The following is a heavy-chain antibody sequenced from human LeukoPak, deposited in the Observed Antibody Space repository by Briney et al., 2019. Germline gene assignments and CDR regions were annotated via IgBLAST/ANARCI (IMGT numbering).Heavy chain of an antibody. D-gene: IGHD2-15*01. J-gene: IGHJ3*02. Sequence: GGSLRLSCAASGFTFSSYSMNWVRQAPGKGLEWVANIKQDGSEKYYVDSVKGRFTISRDNAKNSLYLQMNSLRAEDTAVYYCARWALPCSGGSCGAFDIWGQGTMVTVSS. CDR3: ARWALPCSGGSCGAFDI. CDR1: GFTFSSYS. V-gene: IGHV3-7*01. CDR2: IKQDGSEK.